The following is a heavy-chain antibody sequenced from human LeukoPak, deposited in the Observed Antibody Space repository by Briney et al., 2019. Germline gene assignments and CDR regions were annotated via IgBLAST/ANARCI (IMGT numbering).Heavy chain of an antibody. Sequence: GGSLRLFCAGSGFTFSDYYMTWIRQAPGKGLEWVSYISNSGRIIQYADSLKGRFTISRDNAKNSLYLQMNSLRAEDTAVYYCARVTIFGVAPDYWGQGTLVTVSS. J-gene: IGHJ4*02. V-gene: IGHV3-11*04. D-gene: IGHD3-3*01. CDR3: ARVTIFGVAPDY. CDR2: ISNSGRII. CDR1: GFTFSDYY.